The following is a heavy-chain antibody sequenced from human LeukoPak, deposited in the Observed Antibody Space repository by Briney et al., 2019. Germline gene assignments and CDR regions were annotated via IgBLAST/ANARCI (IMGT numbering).Heavy chain of an antibody. CDR2: ISGSGGGT. CDR3: AKGDGYYGGDLNSWFDP. CDR1: GFTFSSYS. V-gene: IGHV3-23*01. J-gene: IGHJ5*02. Sequence: GGSLRLSCAASGFTFSSYSMNWVRQAPGKGLEWVSGISGSGGGTYYADSLRGRFTISRDNSKNTLYLRINSLRAEDTAVYYCAKGDGYYGGDLNSWFDPWGQGTLVTVSS. D-gene: IGHD5-24*01.